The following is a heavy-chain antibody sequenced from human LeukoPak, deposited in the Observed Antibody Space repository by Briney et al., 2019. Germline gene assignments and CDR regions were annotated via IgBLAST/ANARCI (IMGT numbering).Heavy chain of an antibody. J-gene: IGHJ4*02. CDR3: ARWYCSSITCYYDY. Sequence: GGSLRLSCAASGFTFSSYSMNWVRQAPGKGLEWVSSISSSSSYIYYADSVKGRFTISRDNFQNTLFLQMNSLRVEDTAMYYCARWYCSSITCYYDYWGQGTLVTVSS. CDR2: ISSSSSYI. D-gene: IGHD2-2*01. V-gene: IGHV3-21*04. CDR1: GFTFSSYS.